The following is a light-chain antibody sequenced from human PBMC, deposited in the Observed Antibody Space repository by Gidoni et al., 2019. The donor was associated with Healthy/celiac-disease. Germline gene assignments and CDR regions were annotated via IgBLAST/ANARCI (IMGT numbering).Light chain of an antibody. CDR2: WAS. J-gene: IGKJ1*01. Sequence: DIVLTQSPASLAVSLGEGATINCKSSQSVLYSSNNKNYLAWYHQKPGQPPKLLIYWASTRESGVPDRFSGSGSGTDFTLAISSLQAEDVAVYYCQQYDSTPRTFGQGTKVEIK. V-gene: IGKV4-1*01. CDR3: QQYDSTPRT. CDR1: QSVLYSSNNKNY.